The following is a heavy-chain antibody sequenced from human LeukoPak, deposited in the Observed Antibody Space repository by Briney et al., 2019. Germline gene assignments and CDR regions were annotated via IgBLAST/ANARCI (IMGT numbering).Heavy chain of an antibody. J-gene: IGHJ4*02. Sequence: PSETLSLTCTVSGGSISNYYWSWIRQPVGKGLEWIGRIHTSGSTNYNPSLKSRVTMSVDTSKNQFSLNLSSVTAADTAVYYCATELEPGPLWGQGILVTVSS. CDR3: ATELEPGPL. V-gene: IGHV4-4*07. CDR2: IHTSGST. D-gene: IGHD1-1*01. CDR1: GGSISNYY.